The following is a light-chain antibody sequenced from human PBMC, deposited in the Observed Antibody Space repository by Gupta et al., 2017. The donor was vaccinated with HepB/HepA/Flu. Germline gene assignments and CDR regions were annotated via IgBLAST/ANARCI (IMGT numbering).Light chain of an antibody. Sequence: ENVLTKSPATLSLSPGERATLSCRATQSVGTYLVWYQHKPRQAPRLLIYDASNRAPGIPARFSGSGCGKKLSITISSREQEDFAVYYCQQHSNWPLFTFGHGTNVDIK. CDR2: DAS. V-gene: IGKV3-11*01. CDR3: QQHSNWPLFT. CDR1: QSVGTY. J-gene: IGKJ3*01.